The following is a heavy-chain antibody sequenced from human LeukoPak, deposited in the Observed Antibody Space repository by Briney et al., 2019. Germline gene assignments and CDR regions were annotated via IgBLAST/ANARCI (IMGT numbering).Heavy chain of an antibody. CDR1: GGTFSSYA. V-gene: IGHV1-8*03. CDR3: ARGRYYDSGGYPYDYNMDV. D-gene: IGHD3-22*01. Sequence: ASVKVSCKASGGTFSSYAISWVRQATGQGLEWMAWMNPNSGNTGYAQNFQGRVTITRDTSISTSYMELSSLSSEDTAVYYCARGRYYDSGGYPYDYNMDVWGKGTTVTVSS. J-gene: IGHJ6*03. CDR2: MNPNSGNT.